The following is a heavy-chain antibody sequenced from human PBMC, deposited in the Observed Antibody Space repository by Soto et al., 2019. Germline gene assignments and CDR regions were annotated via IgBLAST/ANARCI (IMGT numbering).Heavy chain of an antibody. J-gene: IGHJ6*02. D-gene: IGHD2-21*02. CDR2: IHYNGNT. CDR3: ARGGVVVTAIYYYYGMDV. V-gene: IGHV4-59*12. CDR1: GDSISAYS. Sequence: PSETLSLTCTVSGDSISAYSWSWVRQPPGKGLEWIGNIHYNGNTNYNPSLKSRVTISVDTSKNQFSLKLSSVTAADTAVYYCARGGVVVTAIYYYYGMDVWGQGTTVTVSS.